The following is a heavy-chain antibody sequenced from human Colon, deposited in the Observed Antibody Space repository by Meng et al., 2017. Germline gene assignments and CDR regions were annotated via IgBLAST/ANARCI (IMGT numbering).Heavy chain of an antibody. J-gene: IGHJ5*02. Sequence: QVQLVESGGGVVQPGRSLRLSCVDSTFPFSLYSMHWVRQAPGKGLEWVAVISHDGGAIFYADSVKGRFTISRDNSKNTLYLEMNSLRDEDTAVYYCAREPDYRAWLDPWGQGTLVTVSS. V-gene: IGHV3-30*04. D-gene: IGHD4/OR15-4a*01. CDR2: ISHDGGAI. CDR3: AREPDYRAWLDP. CDR1: TFPFSLYS.